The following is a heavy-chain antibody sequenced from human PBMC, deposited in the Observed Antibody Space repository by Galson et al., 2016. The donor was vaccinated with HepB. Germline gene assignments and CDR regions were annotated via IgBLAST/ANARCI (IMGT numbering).Heavy chain of an antibody. J-gene: IGHJ4*02. CDR3: ARSTRGYHD. CDR2: IKSDGGDT. CDR1: GFTFSSYW. D-gene: IGHD3-22*01. V-gene: IGHV3-74*01. Sequence: SLRLSCAASGFTFSSYWMHWVRQAPGKGLVWVSRIKSDGGDTIYADPVKGRFTISRDNAKETLYLQMNSLRAEDTAVYYCARSTRGYHDGGQGTLVTVSS.